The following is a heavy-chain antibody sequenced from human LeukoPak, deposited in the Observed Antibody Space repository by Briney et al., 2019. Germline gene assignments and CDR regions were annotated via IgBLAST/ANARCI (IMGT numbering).Heavy chain of an antibody. CDR2: INPNSGRT. CDR3: ARDDTEVSFDY. V-gene: IGHV1-2*06. Sequence: GASVKVSCKASGYTFTGYHIHWVRQAPGQGLEWMGRINPNSGRTNYAQKFQGRVTMTKDTSISTAYMELSRLRSDDTAVYYCARDDTEVSFDYWGQGTLVTVSS. CDR1: GYTFTGYH. J-gene: IGHJ4*02.